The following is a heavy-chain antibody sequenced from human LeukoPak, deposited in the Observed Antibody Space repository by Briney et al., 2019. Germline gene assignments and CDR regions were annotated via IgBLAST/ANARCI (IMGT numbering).Heavy chain of an antibody. Sequence: SETLSLTCAVYGGSFSGYYWSWIRQPPGKGLEWIGEVNHSGSTNYNPSLKSRVTISVDTSKNQFSLKLSSVTAADTAVYYCARGVGDFDYWGQGTLVTVSS. CDR2: VNHSGST. CDR1: GGSFSGYY. CDR3: ARGVGDFDY. V-gene: IGHV4-34*01. D-gene: IGHD3-16*01. J-gene: IGHJ4*02.